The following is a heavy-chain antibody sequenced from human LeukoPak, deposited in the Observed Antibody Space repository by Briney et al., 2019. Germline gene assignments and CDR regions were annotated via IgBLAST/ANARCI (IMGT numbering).Heavy chain of an antibody. D-gene: IGHD6-13*01. CDR3: ARAGGTSWADY. CDR1: GFTFRDYW. CDR2: VKQEGTEK. J-gene: IGHJ4*02. V-gene: IGHV3-7*01. Sequence: PGGSLRLSCEASGFTFRDYWMTWVRQAPGKGLEWVANVKQEGTEKFYVDSVKGRFTISRDNGKNSLYLQMNSLRVEDTAIYYCARAGGTSWADYWGQGTLVTVSS.